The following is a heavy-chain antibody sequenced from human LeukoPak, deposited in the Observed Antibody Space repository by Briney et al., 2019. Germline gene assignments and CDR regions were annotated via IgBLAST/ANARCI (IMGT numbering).Heavy chain of an antibody. D-gene: IGHD2-15*01. CDR1: GGSISSYY. V-gene: IGHV4-59*12. Sequence: SETLSLTCTVSGGSISSYYWSWIRQPPGKGLEWIGYIYYSGSTNYNPSLKSRVAISVDTSKNQFSLKLSSVTAADTAVYYCAGCSGGSCYDWFDPWGQGTLVTVSS. J-gene: IGHJ5*02. CDR3: AGCSGGSCYDWFDP. CDR2: IYYSGST.